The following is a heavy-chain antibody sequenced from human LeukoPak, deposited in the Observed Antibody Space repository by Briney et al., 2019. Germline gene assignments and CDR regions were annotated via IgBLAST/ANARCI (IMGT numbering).Heavy chain of an antibody. D-gene: IGHD3-10*01. CDR2: IIPIFGTA. CDR1: GGTFSSYS. Sequence: SVKVSCKASGGTFSSYSVSWVRQAPGQGLEWMGRIIPIFGTANYAQKFQGRVTMSRDTSTSTVYMELSSLRSEDTAVYYCTRNDASGLDYWGQGTLVTVSS. V-gene: IGHV1-69*05. CDR3: TRNDASGLDY. J-gene: IGHJ4*02.